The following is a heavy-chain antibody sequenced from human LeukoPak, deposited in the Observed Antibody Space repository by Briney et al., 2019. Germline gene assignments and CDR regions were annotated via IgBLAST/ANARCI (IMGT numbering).Heavy chain of an antibody. J-gene: IGHJ6*03. D-gene: IGHD6-13*01. CDR3: ARTIAAAGTVDYYYYMDV. V-gene: IGHV1-8*03. Sequence: ASVKVSCKASGYTFTSYDINWVRQATGQGLEWMGWMNPNSGNTGYAQKFQGRVTITRNTSIGTAYMELSNLRSEDTAVYYCARTIAAAGTVDYYYYMDVWGKGTTVTVSS. CDR1: GYTFTSYD. CDR2: MNPNSGNT.